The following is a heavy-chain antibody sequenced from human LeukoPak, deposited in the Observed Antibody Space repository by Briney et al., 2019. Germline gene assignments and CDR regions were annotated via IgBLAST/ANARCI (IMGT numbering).Heavy chain of an antibody. V-gene: IGHV3-48*03. Sequence: GGSLRLSCAASGFTFSSYEMNCVRQAPGKGLEWVSYISSSGSTIYYADSVKGRFTISRDNAKDSLYLQMNSLRAEDTAVYYCARSYRGFDPWGQGTLVTVSS. CDR3: ARSYRGFDP. CDR2: ISSSGSTI. CDR1: GFTFSSYE. D-gene: IGHD1-26*01. J-gene: IGHJ5*02.